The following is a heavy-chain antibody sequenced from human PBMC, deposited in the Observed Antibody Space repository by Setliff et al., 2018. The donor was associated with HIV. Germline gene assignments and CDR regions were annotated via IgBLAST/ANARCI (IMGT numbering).Heavy chain of an antibody. CDR2: ISSSGSYI. Sequence: GGSRRPSCAASGFTFSSYSMTWVRQAPGKGLEWVSSISSSGSYIYYADSVKGRFTSSRDNGKNSLYLQMNSLRAEDTAVYYCARGTGPSGCAGDCYHDWGQGTLVTVSS. V-gene: IGHV3-21*01. J-gene: IGHJ4*02. CDR1: GFTFSSYS. D-gene: IGHD2-21*02. CDR3: ARGTGPSGCAGDCYHD.